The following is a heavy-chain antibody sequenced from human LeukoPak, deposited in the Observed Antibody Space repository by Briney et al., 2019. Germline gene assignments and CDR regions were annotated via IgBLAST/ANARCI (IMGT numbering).Heavy chain of an antibody. D-gene: IGHD1-26*01. CDR2: IESDESIR. CDR1: GLTFRRYG. J-gene: IGHJ5*02. CDR3: TKNAGRREGWFDP. V-gene: IGHV3-30*02. Sequence: GESLRLSCAASGLTFRRYGMHWVRQTPGKGLEWVAFIESDESIRQYADLVKGRFTISRDNSKNMLYLQMNSLTTEDTAMYYCTKNAGRREGWFDPWGQGTLVTVSS.